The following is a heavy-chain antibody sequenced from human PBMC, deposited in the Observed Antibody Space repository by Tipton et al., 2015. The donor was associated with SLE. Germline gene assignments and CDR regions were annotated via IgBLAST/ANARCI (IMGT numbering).Heavy chain of an antibody. J-gene: IGHJ4*01. CDR1: GDSINSFGYY. CDR3: SRGVF. V-gene: IGHV4-30-4*01. Sequence: TLSLTCTVSGDSINSFGYYWTWIRQPPWKGLEWIGFISHTGKAYYNSSLESRVSITMDTSRNLFSLQMTSTTAADTAVYYCSRGVFWGRGTLVTVSS. CDR2: ISHTGKA.